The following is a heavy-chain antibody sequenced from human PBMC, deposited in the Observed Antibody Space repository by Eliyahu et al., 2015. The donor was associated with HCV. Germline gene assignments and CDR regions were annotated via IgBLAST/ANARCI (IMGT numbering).Heavy chain of an antibody. Sequence: EVQLVQSGAEVKKPGESLKISCKGSGYSFTSYWIGWVRQMPGKGLEWMGIIYPGDSDTRYSPSFQGQVTISADKSISTAYLQWSSLKASDTAMYYCARHHHPLYSGYEPAFDYWGQGTLVTVSS. V-gene: IGHV5-51*01. CDR3: ARHHHPLYSGYEPAFDY. D-gene: IGHD5-12*01. CDR2: IYPGDSDT. J-gene: IGHJ4*02. CDR1: GYSFTSYW.